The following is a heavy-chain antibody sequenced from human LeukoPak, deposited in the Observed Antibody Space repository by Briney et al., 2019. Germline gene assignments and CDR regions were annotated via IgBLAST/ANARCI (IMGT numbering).Heavy chain of an antibody. Sequence: PSETLSLTCAVYGGSFSGYYWSWIRQPPGKGLEWIGEINHSGSTNYNPSLKSRVTISVDTSKNQFSLKLSSVTAADTAVYYCAPWTSAYCTHGVCYPDNWFDPWGQGTLVTVSS. D-gene: IGHD2-8*01. CDR2: INHSGST. J-gene: IGHJ5*02. CDR3: APWTSAYCTHGVCYPDNWFDP. CDR1: GGSFSGYY. V-gene: IGHV4-34*01.